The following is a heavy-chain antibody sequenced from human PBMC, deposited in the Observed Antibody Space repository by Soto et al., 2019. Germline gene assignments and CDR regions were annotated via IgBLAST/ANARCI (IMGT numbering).Heavy chain of an antibody. CDR2: ISSSSSYI. V-gene: IGHV3-21*01. Sequence: EVQLVESGGGLVKPGGSLSLSCAASGFTFSSYSMNWVRQAPGKGLEWVSSISSSSSYIYYAASVKGRFTISRDNAKNSLYLQMNSLRAEDTAVYYCARGGSGSFHSYFDYWGQGTLVTVSS. CDR3: ARGGSGSFHSYFDY. CDR1: GFTFSSYS. J-gene: IGHJ4*02. D-gene: IGHD1-26*01.